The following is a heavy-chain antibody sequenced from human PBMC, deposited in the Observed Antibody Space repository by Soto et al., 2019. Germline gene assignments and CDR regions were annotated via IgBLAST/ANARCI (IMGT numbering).Heavy chain of an antibody. J-gene: IGHJ4*02. D-gene: IGHD6-19*01. V-gene: IGHV1-3*05. CDR2: INAGNGNT. CDR1: GYTFTSYA. Sequence: QVQLVQSGAEEKKPGASVKVSCKASGYTFTSYAMHWVRQAPGQRLEWMGWINAGNGNTKYSQKFQGRGTITRDTSASTAYMELSSLRSEDSVVYYCARHGGGWDYWGQGALVTVSS. CDR3: ARHGGGWDY.